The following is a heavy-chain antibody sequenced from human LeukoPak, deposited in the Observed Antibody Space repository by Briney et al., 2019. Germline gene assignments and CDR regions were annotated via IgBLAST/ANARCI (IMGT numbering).Heavy chain of an antibody. Sequence: AGGSLRLSCAASGFTVSSNYMSWVRQAPGKGLEWVSVIYSGGSTYYADSVKGRFTISRDNSKNTLYLQMNSLRAEDTAVYYCARDTYYGSGSYYLDYWGQGTLVTVSS. CDR1: GFTVSSNY. CDR3: ARDTYYGSGSYYLDY. V-gene: IGHV3-53*01. CDR2: IYSGGST. D-gene: IGHD3-10*01. J-gene: IGHJ4*02.